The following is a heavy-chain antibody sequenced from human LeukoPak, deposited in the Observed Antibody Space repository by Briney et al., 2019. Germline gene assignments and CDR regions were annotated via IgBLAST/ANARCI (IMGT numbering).Heavy chain of an antibody. CDR2: IIPIFGTA. V-gene: IGHV1-69*13. CDR3: ARDLRDGYNLESLGSYFDY. J-gene: IGHJ4*02. D-gene: IGHD5-24*01. Sequence: SVKVSCKGSGYTLSNHAFSWVRQAPGQGLEWMGGIIPIFGTANYAQKFQGRVTITADEYTSTAYMELSSLRSEDTAVYYCARDLRDGYNLESLGSYFDYWGQGTLVTVSS. CDR1: GYTLSNHA.